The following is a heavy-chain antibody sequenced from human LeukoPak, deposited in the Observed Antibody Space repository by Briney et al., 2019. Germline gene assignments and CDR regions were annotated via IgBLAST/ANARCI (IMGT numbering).Heavy chain of an antibody. CDR2: IRSKAYGGTT. J-gene: IGHJ4*02. Sequence: GGSLRLSCTASGFTFGEYAMSWVRQAPGKGLEWVGFIRSKAYGGTTEYAASVKGRFTISRDDSKSIAYLQMNSLKTEDTAVYYCTRGKTTTVTSFDYWGQGTLVTVSS. CDR1: GFTFGEYA. CDR3: TRGKTTTVTSFDY. V-gene: IGHV3-49*04. D-gene: IGHD4-17*01.